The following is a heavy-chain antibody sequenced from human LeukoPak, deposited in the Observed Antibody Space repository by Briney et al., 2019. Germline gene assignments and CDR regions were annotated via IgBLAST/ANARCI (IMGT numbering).Heavy chain of an antibody. J-gene: IGHJ5*02. CDR1: GFSFTYST. CDR3: VRIPNNAGFPNWFGP. Sequence: KTGGSLRLSCAASGFSFTYSTMNWVRLAPGKGLEWVSSITSSSGNIYYSDSVRGRFAVSRDNAKNSLYLQMNSLIAEDSAVYYCVRIPNNAGFPNWFGPWGQGTLVSVSS. D-gene: IGHD3-9*01. V-gene: IGHV3-21*01. CDR2: ITSSSGNI.